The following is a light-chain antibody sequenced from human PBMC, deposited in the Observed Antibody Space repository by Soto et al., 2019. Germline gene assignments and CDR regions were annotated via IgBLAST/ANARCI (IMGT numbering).Light chain of an antibody. J-gene: IGKJ1*01. V-gene: IGKV1-5*01. Sequence: DIQMTQSPSTLSASVGDRVTITCRASQGIRSWLAWYQQKPGKAPKLLIYDASSLERGVPSRFSGSGSGTEFTLTISSLQPDDFATYYCQQYITYRTFGQGTKVDIK. CDR3: QQYITYRT. CDR2: DAS. CDR1: QGIRSW.